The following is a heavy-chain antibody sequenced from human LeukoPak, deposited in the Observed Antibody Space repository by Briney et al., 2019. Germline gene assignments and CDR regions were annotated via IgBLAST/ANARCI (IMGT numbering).Heavy chain of an antibody. CDR2: ISSSSSYI. CDR3: ARDSAHHPVRGVMGPYDMDV. V-gene: IGHV3-21*01. Sequence: NPGGSLRLSCAASGFTFSKSWMGWVRQAPGKGLEGVSSISSSSSYIYYADSVKGRFTISRDNAKNSLYLQMNSLRAEDTAVYYCARDSAHHPVRGVMGPYDMDVWGQGTTVTAS. CDR1: GFTFSKSW. J-gene: IGHJ6*02. D-gene: IGHD3-10*01.